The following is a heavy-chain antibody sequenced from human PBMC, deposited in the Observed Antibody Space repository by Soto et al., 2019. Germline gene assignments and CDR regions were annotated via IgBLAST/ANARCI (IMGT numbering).Heavy chain of an antibody. CDR2: SYHSGST. CDR3: ARGRFLDPFDN. J-gene: IGHJ4*02. Sequence: SETLSLTCAVSGGSISSVGYSWNWIRQSPGKGLEWIGYSYHSGSTYYNPSVKSRVTISVDKSKNQFSLKLTSVTAADTAVYFCARGRFLDPFDNWGQGTRVTVSS. CDR1: GGSISSVGYS. V-gene: IGHV4-30-2*06. D-gene: IGHD3-3*01.